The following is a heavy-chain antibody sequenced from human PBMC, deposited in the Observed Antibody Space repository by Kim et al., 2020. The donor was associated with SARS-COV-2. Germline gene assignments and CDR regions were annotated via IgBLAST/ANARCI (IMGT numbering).Heavy chain of an antibody. CDR3: VRDMNPTVYDY. J-gene: IGHJ4*02. CDR2: VNAANDQT. Sequence: ASVKVSCKASGYTFKTYPIHWLRQAPGQTLEWMGWVNAANDQTKYSQKFQGRITISRDTSANTAYMELSSLTTKDTAFYYCVRDMNPTVYDYWGQGTLVTVS. D-gene: IGHD4-4*01. CDR1: GYTFKTYP. V-gene: IGHV1-3*01.